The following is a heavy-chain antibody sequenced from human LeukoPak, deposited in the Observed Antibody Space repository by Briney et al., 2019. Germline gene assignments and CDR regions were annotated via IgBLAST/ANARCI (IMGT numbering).Heavy chain of an antibody. CDR3: ARAMDIVVVPAANGGFDY. CDR2: IWYDGSNK. CDR1: GFTFSTYG. D-gene: IGHD2-2*03. J-gene: IGHJ4*02. V-gene: IGHV3-33*08. Sequence: GGSLRLSCAASGFTFSTYGMPWVRQAPGKGLEWVAVIWYDGSNKYYADSVKGRFTISRDNSKNTLYLQMNSLRAEDTAVYYCARAMDIVVVPAANGGFDYWGQGTLVTVSS.